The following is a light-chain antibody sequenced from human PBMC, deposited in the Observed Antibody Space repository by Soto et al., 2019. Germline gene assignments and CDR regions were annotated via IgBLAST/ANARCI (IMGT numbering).Light chain of an antibody. J-gene: IGLJ3*02. CDR3: AAWDDSLNGQWV. V-gene: IGLV1-44*01. CDR2: SNN. CDR1: ISNIGSNT. Sequence: QSVLTQPPSASGTPGQRVTISCSGSISNIGSNTVNWYQQLPGTAPKLLIYSNNQRPSGVPDRFSGSKSGSSASLAISGLQSEDEADYYCAAWDDSLNGQWVFGGGTKLTVL.